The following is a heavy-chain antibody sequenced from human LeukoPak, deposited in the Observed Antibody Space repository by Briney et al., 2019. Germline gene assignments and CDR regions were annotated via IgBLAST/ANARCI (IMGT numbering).Heavy chain of an antibody. CDR1: GGSISSSNW. D-gene: IGHD3/OR15-3a*01. Sequence: SETLSLTCAVSGGSISSSNWWSWVRQPPGKGLEWIGEIYHSGSTNYNPSLKSRVTISVDKSKNQFSLKLSSVTAADTAVYYCARVRPLDTRGAFDIWGQGTMVTVSS. J-gene: IGHJ3*02. CDR2: IYHSGST. V-gene: IGHV4-4*02. CDR3: ARVRPLDTRGAFDI.